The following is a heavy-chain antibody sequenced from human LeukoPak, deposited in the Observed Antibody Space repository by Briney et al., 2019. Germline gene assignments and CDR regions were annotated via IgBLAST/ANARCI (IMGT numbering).Heavy chain of an antibody. CDR3: ARASVGPSVFFDS. Sequence: GGSLRLSCGASGFTFSIHSMNWVRQAPGKGLEWLSFISTNVDYINYADPVRGRFTISRDNAKNSLFLQMDNLRPEDSAVYFCARASVGPSVFFDSWGQGVLVTVAS. CDR2: ISTNVDYI. D-gene: IGHD1-26*01. V-gene: IGHV3-21*01. CDR1: GFTFSIHS. J-gene: IGHJ4*02.